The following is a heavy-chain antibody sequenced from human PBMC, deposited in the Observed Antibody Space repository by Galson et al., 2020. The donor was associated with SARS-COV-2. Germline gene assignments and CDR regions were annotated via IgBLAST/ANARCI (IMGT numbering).Heavy chain of an antibody. CDR1: GFTFSSYA. CDR2: ISYDGSNK. Sequence: GGSLRLSCAASGFTFSSYAMHWVRQAPGKGLEWVAVISYDGSNKYYADSVKGRFTISRDNSKNTLYLQMNSLRAEDTAVYYCARVAVFSMIVVVIEYNDYWGQGTLVTVSS. CDR3: ARVAVFSMIVVVIEYNDY. V-gene: IGHV3-30*04. D-gene: IGHD3-22*01. J-gene: IGHJ4*02.